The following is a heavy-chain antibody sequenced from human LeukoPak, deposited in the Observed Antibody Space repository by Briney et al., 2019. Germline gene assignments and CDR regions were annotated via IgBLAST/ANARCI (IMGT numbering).Heavy chain of an antibody. CDR1: GFIFSGST. V-gene: IGHV3-73*01. Sequence: WGSLRLSCAASGFIFSGSTIHWVRQASGKGLEWVGRIRNKANNYATAYAESIKGRFTISRDDSKNTAYLQMNSLKTEDTAVYYCSSTGWSYDYWGQGTLVTVSS. CDR2: IRNKANNYAT. CDR3: SSTGWSYDY. D-gene: IGHD6-19*01. J-gene: IGHJ4*02.